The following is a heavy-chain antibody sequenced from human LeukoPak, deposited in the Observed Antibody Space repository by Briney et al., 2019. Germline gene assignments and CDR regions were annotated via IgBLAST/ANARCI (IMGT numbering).Heavy chain of an antibody. CDR2: ISSASKTI. CDR3: ARDGWFGDYNWFDP. J-gene: IGHJ5*02. Sequence: PGESLRLSCAASGFTFSSYSMNWVRQAPGKGLEWVSYISSASKTIYYADSVKGRFTISRDNAKNSLYLQMNSLRAEDTAMYYCARDGWFGDYNWFDPWGQGTLVTVSS. V-gene: IGHV3-48*01. D-gene: IGHD3-10*01. CDR1: GFTFSSYS.